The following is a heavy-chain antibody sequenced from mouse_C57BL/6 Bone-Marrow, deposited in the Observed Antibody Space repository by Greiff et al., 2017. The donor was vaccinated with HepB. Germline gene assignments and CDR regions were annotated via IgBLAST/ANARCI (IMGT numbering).Heavy chain of an antibody. CDR1: GFTFSSYA. CDR2: ISDGGSYT. J-gene: IGHJ2*01. Sequence: EVNVVESGGGLVKPGGSLKLSCAASGFTFSSYAMSWVRQTPEKRLEWVATISDGGSYTYYPDNVKGRFTISRDNAKNNLYLQMSHLKSEDTAMYYCARDNYGSSYGYWGQGTTLTVSS. CDR3: ARDNYGSSYGY. D-gene: IGHD1-1*01. V-gene: IGHV5-4*01.